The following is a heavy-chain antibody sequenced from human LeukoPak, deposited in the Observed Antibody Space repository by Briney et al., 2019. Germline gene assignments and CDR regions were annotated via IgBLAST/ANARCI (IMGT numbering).Heavy chain of an antibody. CDR1: GGSISSGDYY. D-gene: IGHD4-17*01. CDR3: ARYYGDYVYVRGDWFDP. V-gene: IGHV4-30-4*01. CDR2: IYYSGST. Sequence: PSQTLSLTCTVSGGSISSGDYYWSWIRQPPGKGLEWIGYIYYSGSTYYNPSLKSRVTISVDTSKNQFSLKLSSVTAADTAVYYCARYYGDYVYVRGDWFDPWGQGTLVTVSS. J-gene: IGHJ5*02.